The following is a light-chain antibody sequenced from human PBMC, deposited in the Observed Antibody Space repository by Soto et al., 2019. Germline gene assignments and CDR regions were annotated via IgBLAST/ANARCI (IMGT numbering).Light chain of an antibody. CDR3: SSYAGSSTWL. CDR1: SSDVGSYDL. V-gene: IGLV2-23*01. Sequence: QSALAQPASVSGSPGQSITISCTGTSSDVGSYDLVSWYQQEPGKAPKLMIYEGNKRPSGVSNRFSGSKSGNSASLTISGLQAEDEADYYCSSYAGSSTWLFGGGTKLTVL. J-gene: IGLJ3*02. CDR2: EGN.